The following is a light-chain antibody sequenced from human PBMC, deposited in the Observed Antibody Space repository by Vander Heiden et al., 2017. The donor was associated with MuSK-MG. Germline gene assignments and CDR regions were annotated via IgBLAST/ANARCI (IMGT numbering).Light chain of an antibody. CDR3: CSYAGNSGHSYV. Sequence: QSALTQPASVSGSPGQSITITCTGPSSNVGSEAFISWYQQHPSRAPHIMIYDDTKRPPGGSNRFFGSKSGSTASLTISGLQAEDEADYYCCSYAGNSGHSYVFGTGTKVTVL. CDR2: DDT. J-gene: IGLJ1*01. CDR1: SSNVGSEAF. V-gene: IGLV2-23*01.